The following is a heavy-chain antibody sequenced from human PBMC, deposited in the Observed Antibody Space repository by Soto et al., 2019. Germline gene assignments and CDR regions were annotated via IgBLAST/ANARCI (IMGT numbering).Heavy chain of an antibody. Sequence: VGSLRLSCAASGFTVSSNYMSWVRQAPGKGLEWVSVIYSGGSTYYADSVKGRFTISRDNSKNTLYLQMNSLRAEDTAVYYCARDRVSGLYGMDVWGQGTTVTVS. CDR3: ARDRVSGLYGMDV. J-gene: IGHJ6*02. CDR1: GFTVSSNY. D-gene: IGHD6-19*01. CDR2: IYSGGST. V-gene: IGHV3-53*01.